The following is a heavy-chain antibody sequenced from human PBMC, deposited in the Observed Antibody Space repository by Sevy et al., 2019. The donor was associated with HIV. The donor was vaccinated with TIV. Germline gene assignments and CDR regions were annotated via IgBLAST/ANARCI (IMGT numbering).Heavy chain of an antibody. CDR3: AKLSCSDGNCFSIDY. Sequence: GGSLRLSCAASGFTFSSYAMTWVRQAPGKALEWVSGISASGASTYYADSVKGRFTISRDNSKNTLYLQINSLRAEDTAVYYCAKLSCSDGNCFSIDYWGQGTLVTVSS. CDR2: ISASGAST. V-gene: IGHV3-23*01. J-gene: IGHJ4*02. CDR1: GFTFSSYA. D-gene: IGHD2-15*01.